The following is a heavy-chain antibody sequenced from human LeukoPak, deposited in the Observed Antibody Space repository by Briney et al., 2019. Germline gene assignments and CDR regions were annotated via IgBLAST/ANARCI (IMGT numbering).Heavy chain of an antibody. Sequence: SETLSLTCTVSGGSISSYYWSWIRQPPGKGLEWIGYIYYSGSTNYNPSLKSRVTISVDKSKNQFSLKLSSVTAADTAVYYCARRRGGDWNYFDYWGQGTLVTVSS. CDR2: IYYSGST. CDR1: GGSISSYY. V-gene: IGHV4-59*08. D-gene: IGHD2-21*02. J-gene: IGHJ4*02. CDR3: ARRRGGDWNYFDY.